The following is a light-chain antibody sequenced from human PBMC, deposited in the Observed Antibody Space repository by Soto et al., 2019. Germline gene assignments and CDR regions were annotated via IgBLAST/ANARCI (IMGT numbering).Light chain of an antibody. V-gene: IGLV2-14*03. CDR2: DVS. CDR3: ASYTGDNTVL. CDR1: VTDVGGYNY. Sequence: QSALTQPASVSGSPGQSITISCTGTVTDVGGYNYVSWYQIYPGKAPKLNIFDVSGRPSGVSSRFSGSKSGNTASLTISGLQPEDEAKYFCASYTGDNTVLFGGGTKLTVL. J-gene: IGLJ2*01.